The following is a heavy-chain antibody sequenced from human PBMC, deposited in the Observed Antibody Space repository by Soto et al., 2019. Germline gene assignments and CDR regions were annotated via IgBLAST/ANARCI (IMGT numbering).Heavy chain of an antibody. V-gene: IGHV1-2*04. CDR3: ASSIAARDDALDI. CDR2: INPNSGGT. CDR1: GYTFTGYY. Sequence: ASVKVSCKASGYTFTGYYMHWVRQAPGQGLEWMGWINPNSGGTNYAQKFQGWVTMTRDTSISTAYMELSRLRSDDTAVYYCASSIAARDDALDIWGQGTMVTVSS. D-gene: IGHD6-6*01. J-gene: IGHJ3*02.